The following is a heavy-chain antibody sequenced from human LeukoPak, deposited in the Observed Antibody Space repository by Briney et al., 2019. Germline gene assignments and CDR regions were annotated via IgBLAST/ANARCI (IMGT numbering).Heavy chain of an antibody. J-gene: IGHJ4*02. D-gene: IGHD3-22*01. Sequence: GGSLRLSCAASGFTFDDYGMHWVRQAPGKGLEWVSGISWNRGSIGYADSVKGRFTISRDNAKNSLYLQMNSLRAEDTALYYCAKGSHDSSGPDLLNYWGQGTLVTASS. CDR1: GFTFDDYG. CDR3: AKGSHDSSGPDLLNY. V-gene: IGHV3-9*01. CDR2: ISWNRGSI.